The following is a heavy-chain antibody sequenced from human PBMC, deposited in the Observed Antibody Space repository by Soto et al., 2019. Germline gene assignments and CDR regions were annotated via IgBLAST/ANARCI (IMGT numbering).Heavy chain of an antibody. V-gene: IGHV1-69*06. Sequence: GASVKVSCETCGATFSSYAITWVRQAPGQGLEWMGGIVPTVDTSTYAQKFQGRVTITADKFTNTVYMELSSLRSDDTAVYYCVRVVAIPGYPDNWGQGTLVTVSS. J-gene: IGHJ4*02. D-gene: IGHD5-12*01. CDR3: VRVVAIPGYPDN. CDR1: GATFSSYA. CDR2: IVPTVDTS.